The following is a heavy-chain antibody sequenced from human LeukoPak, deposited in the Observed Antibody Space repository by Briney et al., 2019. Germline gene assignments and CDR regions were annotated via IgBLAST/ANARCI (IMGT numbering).Heavy chain of an antibody. CDR1: GYTFTGYY. Sequence: ASVKVSCKASGYTFTGYYMHWVRQAPGQGLEWMGWINPNSGGTNYARKFQGRVTMTRDTSISTAYMELSRLRSDDTAVYYCAREGVTVRYLDYWGQGTLVTVSS. CDR3: AREGVTVRYLDY. CDR2: INPNSGGT. V-gene: IGHV1-2*02. D-gene: IGHD4-11*01. J-gene: IGHJ4*02.